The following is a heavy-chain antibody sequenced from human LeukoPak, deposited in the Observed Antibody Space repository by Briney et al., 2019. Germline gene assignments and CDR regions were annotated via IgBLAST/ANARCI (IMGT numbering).Heavy chain of an antibody. J-gene: IGHJ4*02. CDR3: ARSYYDYVWGSYPYLDY. V-gene: IGHV4-4*07. CDR1: GGSISSYY. CDR2: IYTSGSN. D-gene: IGHD3-16*02. Sequence: SETLSLTCTVSGGSISSYYWSWIRQPAGKGLEWIWRIYTSGSNNYNPSLKSRVTMSVDTSKNQFSLKLSSVTAADTAEYYCARSYYDYVWGSYPYLDYWGQGTLVTVSS.